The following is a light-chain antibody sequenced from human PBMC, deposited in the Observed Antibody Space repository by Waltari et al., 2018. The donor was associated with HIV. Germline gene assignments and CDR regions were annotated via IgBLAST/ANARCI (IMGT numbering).Light chain of an antibody. Sequence: QSVLPQPPSASGAPGQRVSISCSGGNSNIGRYDISWYQQPPGTAPKRLIYSNTQRPSGVPDRFSGSKSGTSASLAIGGLQSEDEADYYCAAWDDSLSGSVVFGGGTKLTVL. J-gene: IGLJ2*01. CDR2: SNT. CDR3: AAWDDSLSGSVV. V-gene: IGLV1-44*01. CDR1: NSNIGRYD.